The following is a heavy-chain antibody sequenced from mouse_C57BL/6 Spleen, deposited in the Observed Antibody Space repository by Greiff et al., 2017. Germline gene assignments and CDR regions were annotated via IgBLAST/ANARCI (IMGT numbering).Heavy chain of an antibody. V-gene: IGHV5-17*01. Sequence: EVMLVESGGGLVKPGGSLKLSCAASGFTFSDYGMHWVRQAPEKGLEWVAYISSGSSTIYYADTVKGRFTISSDNAKNTLFLQRTSLRSEDTAMYYCARGGSPHAMDYWGQGTSVTVSS. CDR2: ISSGSSTI. CDR1: GFTFSDYG. J-gene: IGHJ4*01. CDR3: ARGGSPHAMDY. D-gene: IGHD1-1*01.